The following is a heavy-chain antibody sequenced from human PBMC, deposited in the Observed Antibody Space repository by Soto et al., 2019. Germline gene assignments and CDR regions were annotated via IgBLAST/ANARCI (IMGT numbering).Heavy chain of an antibody. CDR3: ARREGVAGPATYISPGYYFDC. J-gene: IGHJ4*02. V-gene: IGHV1-69*06. Sequence: QVQLVQSGAEVKKPGSSVKVSCRASGGTFSKFVVSWVRQAPGQGLEWMGGIIPLFGTTNYAQKFQGRVTTTADKSTPTAYMELRSLGSDDAAVYYCARREGVAGPATYISPGYYFDCWGQGTLVTVSS. CDR2: IIPLFGTT. D-gene: IGHD2-15*01. CDR1: GGTFSKFV.